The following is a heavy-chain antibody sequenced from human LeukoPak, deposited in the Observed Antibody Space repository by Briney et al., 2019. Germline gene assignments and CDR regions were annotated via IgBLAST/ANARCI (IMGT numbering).Heavy chain of an antibody. CDR3: AGLGYCSGGSCYSWGDAFDI. CDR2: IYHTVST. Sequence: SETLSLTCADPGGSISSGGYYWSCIRQPSRKGLEWIVYIYHTVSTYYNPSRESRVTISVDRSKSQFSLKLSSVTAADTDVYYCAGLGYCSGGSCYSWGDAFDIWGQGKMVIVSS. J-gene: IGHJ3*02. V-gene: IGHV4-30-2*01. CDR1: GGSISSGGYY. D-gene: IGHD2-15*01.